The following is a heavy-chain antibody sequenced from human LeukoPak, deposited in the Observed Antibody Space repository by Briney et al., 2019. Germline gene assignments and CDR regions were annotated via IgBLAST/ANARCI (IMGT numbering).Heavy chain of an antibody. CDR1: GHTFTSYG. D-gene: IGHD3-9*01. J-gene: IGHJ4*02. CDR2: ISAYNGNT. Sequence: ASVKVSCKASGHTFTSYGISWVRQAPGQGLEWMGWISAYNGNTNYAQKLQGRVTMTTDTSTSTAYMELRSLRSDDTAVYYCARAPPGDYYDILTGYCYWGQGTLVTVSS. CDR3: ARAPPGDYYDILTGYCY. V-gene: IGHV1-18*01.